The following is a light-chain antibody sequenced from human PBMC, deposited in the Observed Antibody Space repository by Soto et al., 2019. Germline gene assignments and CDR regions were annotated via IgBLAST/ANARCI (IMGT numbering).Light chain of an antibody. J-gene: IGLJ1*01. Sequence: QSALTQPASVSDSPGQSITISCTGTSSDVGGSNFVPWYQQHPGKAPKLMIYEVSNRPSGVSNRFSGSKSGNTASLTISGLQAEDEADYYCSSYTSSSTLVFGTGTKVTVL. CDR3: SSYTSSSTLV. V-gene: IGLV2-14*01. CDR1: SSDVGGSNF. CDR2: EVS.